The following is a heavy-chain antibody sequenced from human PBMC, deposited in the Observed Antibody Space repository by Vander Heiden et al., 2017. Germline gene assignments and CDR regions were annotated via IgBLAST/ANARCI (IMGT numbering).Heavy chain of an antibody. J-gene: IGHJ5*02. V-gene: IGHV3-30-3*01. Sequence: QVQVVESGGGVVQPGRSLRLSCAASGFTFRGYSMHWGRQDPGKGLEWVALISYDGSNKNYADSVKGRFTISRDNSKNTLYLQMNSLRVEDTAVYYCARGRRLAGKGDWFDPWGQGTLVTVSS. D-gene: IGHD6-19*01. CDR2: ISYDGSNK. CDR3: ARGRRLAGKGDWFDP. CDR1: GFTFRGYS.